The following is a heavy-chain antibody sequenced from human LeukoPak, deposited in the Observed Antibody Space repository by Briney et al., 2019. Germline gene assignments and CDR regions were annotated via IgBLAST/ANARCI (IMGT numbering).Heavy chain of an antibody. CDR3: AELGITMIGGV. Sequence: GGSLRLSCAASGFTFSDNTMHWVRQAPGKGLEWVAFISYDGIKKYYGDSVKGRFTIFRDNSKSTLYLQMNSLRAEDTAVYYCAELGITMIGGVWGKGTTVTISS. D-gene: IGHD3-10*02. J-gene: IGHJ6*04. V-gene: IGHV3-30*04. CDR2: ISYDGIKK. CDR1: GFTFSDNT.